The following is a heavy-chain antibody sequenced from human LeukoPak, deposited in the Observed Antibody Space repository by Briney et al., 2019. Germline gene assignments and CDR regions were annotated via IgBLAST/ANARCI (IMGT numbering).Heavy chain of an antibody. CDR2: IRYDGSNK. V-gene: IGHV3-30*02. Sequence: GGSLRLSCAASGFTFSSYGMHWVRQAPGKGLEWVAFIRYDGSNKYYADSVKGRFTISRDNSKNTLYLQMNSLRAEDTAVYYRAKGSLHGSGSYYGLLCFDYWGQGTLVTVSS. CDR1: GFTFSSYG. D-gene: IGHD3-10*01. J-gene: IGHJ4*02. CDR3: AKGSLHGSGSYYGLLCFDY.